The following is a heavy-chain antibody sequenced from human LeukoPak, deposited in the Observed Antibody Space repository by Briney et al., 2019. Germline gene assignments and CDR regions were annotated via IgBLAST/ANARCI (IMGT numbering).Heavy chain of an antibody. J-gene: IGHJ4*02. D-gene: IGHD5-24*01. CDR3: ARRKGRDGYTDY. CDR1: GGSISSYY. Sequence: SETLSLTCTVSGGSISSYYWSWIRQPPGKGLEWIGYVYYSGSTNYNPSLKSRVTISVDTSKNQFSLKLSSVTAADTAVYYCARRKGRDGYTDYWGQGTLVTVSS. V-gene: IGHV4-59*08. CDR2: VYYSGST.